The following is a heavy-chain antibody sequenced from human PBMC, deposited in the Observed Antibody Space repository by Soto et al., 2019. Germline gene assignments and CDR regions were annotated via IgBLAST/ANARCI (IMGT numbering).Heavy chain of an antibody. CDR3: ARGDRGVFDL. D-gene: IGHD2-21*02. CDR1: GFTFSYYW. Sequence: EVQLVESEGGLVQPGGSLRLSCAASGFTFSYYWMHWVRQAPGQGLVWVSRIHSDGSSTTYADSVKGRFTISRDNAKNMLYLQMNSLRADDTAVYYCARGDRGVFDLWGQGTMVTVSS. J-gene: IGHJ3*01. V-gene: IGHV3-74*01. CDR2: IHSDGSST.